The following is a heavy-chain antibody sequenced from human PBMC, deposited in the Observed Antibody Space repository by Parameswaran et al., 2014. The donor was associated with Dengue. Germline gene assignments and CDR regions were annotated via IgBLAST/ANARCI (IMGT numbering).Heavy chain of an antibody. CDR2: ISYDGSNK. V-gene: IGHV3-30*04. Sequence: WIRQPPGKGLEWVAVISYDGSNKYYADSVKGRFTISRDNSKNTLYLQMNSLRAEDTAVYYCARGEVPAATYYYYYGMDVWGQGTTVTVSS. D-gene: IGHD2-2*01. CDR3: ARGEVPAATYYYYYGMDV. J-gene: IGHJ6*02.